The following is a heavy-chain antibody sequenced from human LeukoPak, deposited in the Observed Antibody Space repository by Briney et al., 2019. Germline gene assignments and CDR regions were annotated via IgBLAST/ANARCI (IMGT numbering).Heavy chain of an antibody. CDR3: ARQRTSRSRGD. Sequence: PSETLSLTCTVSGGSISSSSYYWGWIRQPPGKGLEWIVSIYYSGSTYYNPSLKSRVTISVNTSKNQFSLKLSSVTAADTAVYYCARQRTSRSRGDWGQGTLVTVSS. D-gene: IGHD6-6*01. V-gene: IGHV4-39*01. CDR1: GGSISSSSYY. CDR2: IYYSGST. J-gene: IGHJ4*02.